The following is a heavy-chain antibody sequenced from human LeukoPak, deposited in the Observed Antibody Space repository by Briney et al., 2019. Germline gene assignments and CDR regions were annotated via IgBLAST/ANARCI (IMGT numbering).Heavy chain of an antibody. CDR3: ARIVRGDAFDY. Sequence: SGTLSLTCAVSGGSISSSNWWSWVRQPPGKGLEWIGEIYHSGSTNYNPSLKSRVTISVDTSKNQFSLRLSSVTAADTAVYFCARIVRGDAFDYWGQGTLVTVSP. V-gene: IGHV4-4*02. CDR1: GGSISSSNW. J-gene: IGHJ4*02. CDR2: IYHSGST. D-gene: IGHD3-10*02.